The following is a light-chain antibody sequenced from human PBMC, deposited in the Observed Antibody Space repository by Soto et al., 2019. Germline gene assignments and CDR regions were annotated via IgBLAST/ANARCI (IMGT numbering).Light chain of an antibody. Sequence: DIVLTQSPATLSLSPGEGATLSCRASQSINTYLAWYQQKPGQAPKLLIYGASTRATGIPARFSGSGSETEFTLTISSLQAEDSAVYFCQQYNNWPTWTFGQGTKVDIK. J-gene: IGKJ1*01. CDR2: GAS. CDR1: QSINTY. V-gene: IGKV3-15*01. CDR3: QQYNNWPTWT.